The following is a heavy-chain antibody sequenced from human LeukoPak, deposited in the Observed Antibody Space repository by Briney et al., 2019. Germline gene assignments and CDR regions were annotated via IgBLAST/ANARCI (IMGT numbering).Heavy chain of an antibody. CDR3: ARVEGEYYDFWSGYFGYSNFDY. J-gene: IGHJ4*02. CDR2: ISAYNGNT. V-gene: IGHV1-18*01. D-gene: IGHD3-3*01. CDR1: GYTFTSYG. Sequence: ASVQVSCQASGYTFTSYGISWVRQAPGQGLEWMGWISAYNGNTNYAQKLQGRVTMTTDTSTSTAYMELRSLRSDDTAVYYCARVEGEYYDFWSGYFGYSNFDYWGQGTLVTVSS.